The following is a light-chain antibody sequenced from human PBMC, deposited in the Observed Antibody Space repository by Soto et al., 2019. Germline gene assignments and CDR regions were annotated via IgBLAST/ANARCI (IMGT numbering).Light chain of an antibody. CDR1: QTISSTF. CDR3: QQYNIWRSIS. J-gene: IGKJ5*01. Sequence: EIVLTQSPGTLSLSPGERATLSCRASQTISSTFLAWYRQRPGQAPRLLPYDASSRATGISDRFSGSGSGTDFTLTISSLQSEDFAFYFCQQYNIWRSISSGQGNRLEIK. V-gene: IGKV3-20*01. CDR2: DAS.